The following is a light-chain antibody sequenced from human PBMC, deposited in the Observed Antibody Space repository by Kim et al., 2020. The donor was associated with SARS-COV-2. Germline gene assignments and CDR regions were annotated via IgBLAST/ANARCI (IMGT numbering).Light chain of an antibody. V-gene: IGLV1-47*01. J-gene: IGLJ3*02. CDR1: SSNIGSNY. CDR2: SNN. Sequence: QSVLTQPPSASGAPGQRVTISCTGSSSNIGSNYVNWYQQLPGTAPKLLIYSNNQRPSGLPDRFSGSKSGTSASLAISGLRAEDEADYYCEAWDGSLSGWVFGGGTQMTVL. CDR3: EAWDGSLSGWV.